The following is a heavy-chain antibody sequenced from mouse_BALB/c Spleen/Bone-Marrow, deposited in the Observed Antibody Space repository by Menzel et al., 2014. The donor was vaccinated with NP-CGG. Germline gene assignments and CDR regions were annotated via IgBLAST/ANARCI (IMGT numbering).Heavy chain of an antibody. CDR2: ISSGGSYT. CDR1: GFTFSSYG. J-gene: IGHJ3*01. V-gene: IGHV5-6*01. D-gene: IGHD2-10*01. CDR3: ARGGGAYYGNYWFAY. Sequence: EVKVVEPGGDLVKPGGSLKLSCAASGFTFSSYGMSWVRQTPDKRLEWVATISSGGSYTYYPDSVKGRFTISRDNAKNTLYLQMSSLKAEDTAMYYCARGGGAYYGNYWFAYWGQGTLVTVSA.